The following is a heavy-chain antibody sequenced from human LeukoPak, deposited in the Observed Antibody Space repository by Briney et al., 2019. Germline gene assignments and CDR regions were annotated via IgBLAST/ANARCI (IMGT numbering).Heavy chain of an antibody. CDR3: AKVLGSGYSGRGYGMDV. CDR1: GFTFSSYA. D-gene: IGHD5-12*01. V-gene: IGHV3-23*01. J-gene: IGHJ6*02. CDR2: ISGSGGST. Sequence: GGSLRLSCAASGFTFSSYAMNWVRQAPGKGLEWVSAISGSGGSTYYADSVKGRFTISRDNSKNTLYLQMNSLRAEDTAAYYGAKVLGSGYSGRGYGMDVWGQGTTVTVSS.